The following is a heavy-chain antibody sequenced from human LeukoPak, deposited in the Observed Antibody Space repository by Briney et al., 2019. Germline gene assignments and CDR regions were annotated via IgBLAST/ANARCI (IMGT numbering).Heavy chain of an antibody. CDR3: ARVYGSGSYYNVIYHY. D-gene: IGHD3-10*01. Sequence: ASVKVSCKASGYTFTGYYMHWVRQAPGQGLEWMGWINPNSGGTNYAQKFQGRVTMTRDTSISTAYMELSRLRSDDTAVYYCARVYGSGSYYNVIYHYWGQGTLVTVSS. CDR2: INPNSGGT. CDR1: GYTFTGYY. J-gene: IGHJ4*02. V-gene: IGHV1-2*02.